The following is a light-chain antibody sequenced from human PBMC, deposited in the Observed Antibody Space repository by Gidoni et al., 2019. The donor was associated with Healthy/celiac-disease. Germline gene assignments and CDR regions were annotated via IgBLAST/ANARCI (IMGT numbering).Light chain of an antibody. J-gene: IGKJ4*01. V-gene: IGKV4-1*01. CDR3: QQYYSTPLT. Sequence: IGMTQSPDSRALSLGERATINAKSSQTVLYSSNNKNYLAWYQQKPGKPPKLLIYWASTRESGVLYRFSGSGSGTDFTLTISSLQAEDVAVYSCQQYYSTPLTFGGGTKVEIK. CDR1: QTVLYSSNNKNY. CDR2: WAS.